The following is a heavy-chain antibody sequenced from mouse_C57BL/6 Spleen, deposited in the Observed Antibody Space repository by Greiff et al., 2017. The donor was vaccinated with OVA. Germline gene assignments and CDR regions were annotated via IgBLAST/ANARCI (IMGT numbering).Heavy chain of an antibody. Sequence: VQLQQPGAELVRPGTSVKLSCKASGYTFTSYWMHWVKQRPGQGLEWIGVIDPSDSYTNYNQKFKGKATLTVDTSSSTAYMQLSSLTSEDSAVYYCALLLRFYFNYWGQGTTLTVSS. CDR3: ALLLRFYFNY. CDR1: GYTFTSYW. CDR2: IDPSDSYT. D-gene: IGHD1-1*01. J-gene: IGHJ2*01. V-gene: IGHV1-59*01.